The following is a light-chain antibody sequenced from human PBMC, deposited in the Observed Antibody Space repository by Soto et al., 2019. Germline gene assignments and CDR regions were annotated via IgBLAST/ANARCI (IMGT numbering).Light chain of an antibody. CDR1: QSVSSY. CDR2: GAS. V-gene: IGKV3-11*01. J-gene: IGKJ1*01. CDR3: QQRSNWPRT. Sequence: EIVLTQSPATLSLSPGKRATLSCRASQSVSSYLAWYQQKPGQAPRLLIYGASNRATGIPARFSGSGSGTDFTLTISSLEPEDFVVYYCQQRSNWPRTFGQGTKVEIK.